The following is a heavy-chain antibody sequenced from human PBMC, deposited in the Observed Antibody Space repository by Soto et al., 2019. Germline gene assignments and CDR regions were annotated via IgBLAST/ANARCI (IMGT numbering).Heavy chain of an antibody. CDR1: GFTFISYS. D-gene: IGHD6-6*01. J-gene: IGHJ5*02. Sequence: PGGSLRLSCAASGFTFISYSMNWVRQAPGKGLEWVSSISSSSSYIYYADSVKGRFTISRDNAKNSLYLQMNSLRAEDTAVYYCARDSRPSSIAARRKNDWFDPWGQGNLVTVSS. V-gene: IGHV3-21*01. CDR3: ARDSRPSSIAARRKNDWFDP. CDR2: ISSSSSYI.